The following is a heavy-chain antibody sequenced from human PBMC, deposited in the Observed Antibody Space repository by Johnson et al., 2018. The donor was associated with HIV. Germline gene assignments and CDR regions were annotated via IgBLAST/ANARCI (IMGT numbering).Heavy chain of an antibody. D-gene: IGHD3-9*01. CDR2: ISYHGTNK. V-gene: IGHV3-30-3*01. CDR3: ALILTERDAFDI. Sequence: QVQLVESGGGVVQPGRSLRLSCAASGFTFSSYAMHWVRQAPGKGLEWVAVISYHGTNKYYADSVKGRFTISRDNSKNTLYLQMNSLRAEDTAVYYCALILTERDAFDIWGQGTMVTVSS. J-gene: IGHJ3*02. CDR1: GFTFSSYA.